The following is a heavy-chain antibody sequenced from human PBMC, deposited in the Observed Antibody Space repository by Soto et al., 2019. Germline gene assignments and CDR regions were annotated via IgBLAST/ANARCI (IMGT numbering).Heavy chain of an antibody. V-gene: IGHV1-69*13. CDR3: ARHVPAAGYYYGMDV. Sequence: ASVKVSCKASGGAFSSYAISWVRQAPGQGLEWMGGIIPIFGTANYAQKFQGRVTITADESTSTAYMELSSLRSEDTAVYYCARHVPAAGYYYGMDVWGQGTTVTVSS. CDR2: IIPIFGTA. CDR1: GGAFSSYA. J-gene: IGHJ6*02. D-gene: IGHD2-2*01.